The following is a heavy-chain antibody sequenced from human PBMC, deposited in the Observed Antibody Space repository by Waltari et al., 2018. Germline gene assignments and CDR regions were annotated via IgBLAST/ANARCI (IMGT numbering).Heavy chain of an antibody. CDR3: ARVAMEWDPFDY. CDR2: IYTSGST. D-gene: IGHD3-3*01. J-gene: IGHJ4*02. CDR1: GGSISRCRYY. Sequence: QVQLQESGPGLVKPSQTLSLTCTVSGGSISRCRYYLSWIRQPAGKGLEWIGYIYTSGSTNYNPSLKSRVTISVDTSKNQFSLKLSSVTAADTAVYYCARVAMEWDPFDYWGQGTLVTVSS. V-gene: IGHV4-61*09.